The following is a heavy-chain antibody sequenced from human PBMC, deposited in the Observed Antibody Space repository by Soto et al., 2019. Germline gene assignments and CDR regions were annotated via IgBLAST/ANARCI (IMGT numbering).Heavy chain of an antibody. D-gene: IGHD3-16*01. CDR1: GGTFSSYA. Sequence: ASVKVSCKASGGTFSSYAISWVRQAPGQGLEWMGGIIPIFGTANYAQKFQGRVAITADESTSTAYMELSSLRSEDTAVYYCASDQGRVPTLRGAISTPHYYGMDVWGQGTTVTVSS. CDR3: ASDQGRVPTLRGAISTPHYYGMDV. J-gene: IGHJ6*02. V-gene: IGHV1-69*13. CDR2: IIPIFGTA.